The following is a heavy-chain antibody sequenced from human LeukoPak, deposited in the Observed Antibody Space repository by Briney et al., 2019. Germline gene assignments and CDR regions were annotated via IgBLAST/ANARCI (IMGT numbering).Heavy chain of an antibody. V-gene: IGHV4-39*01. J-gene: IGHJ4*02. Sequence: SETLSLTCTVSGGSISSSSYFWAWIRQPPGKGLEWIGSIFYTGGTYYNPSLKSRVTISVDTSRNQFSLHVNSVTAADTAVYFCARRIVLVATANDVLDSWGQGTLVTVSS. D-gene: IGHD2-15*01. CDR2: IFYTGGT. CDR1: GGSISSSSYF. CDR3: ARRIVLVATANDVLDS.